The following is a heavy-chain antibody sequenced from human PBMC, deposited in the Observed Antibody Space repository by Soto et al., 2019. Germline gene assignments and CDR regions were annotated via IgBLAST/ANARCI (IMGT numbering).Heavy chain of an antibody. CDR2: ISYRGRT. V-gene: IGHV4-39*01. Sequence: QLQLQESGPGLVKPSETLSLTCTVSGGSISSSSYYWGWIRQPPGKGLEWIGSISYRGRTYYKSSLKSRITLAVHSSQDQFSLKLSSVTAADTAVYYCASRIPSLWFGESISGFAFDIWGHGTMVTGSS. CDR1: GGSISSSSYY. CDR3: ASRIPSLWFGESISGFAFDI. J-gene: IGHJ3*02. D-gene: IGHD3-10*01.